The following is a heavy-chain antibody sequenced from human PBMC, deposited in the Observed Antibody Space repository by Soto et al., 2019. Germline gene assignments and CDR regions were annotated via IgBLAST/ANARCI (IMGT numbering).Heavy chain of an antibody. CDR3: ATDGAAGAAMRV. J-gene: IGHJ6*02. V-gene: IGHV3-21*01. Sequence: EVQLVESGGGLVKPGGSLRLSCAASGLTFSTYGMNWVRQAPGKGLEWVSSISSGGEYVGYADSVKGRFTISRDNAKNTRSLQPATPRLAQAAGYDSATDGAAGAAMRVSGQGTTVTVSS. CDR1: GLTFSTYG. D-gene: IGHD6-13*01. CDR2: ISSGGEYV.